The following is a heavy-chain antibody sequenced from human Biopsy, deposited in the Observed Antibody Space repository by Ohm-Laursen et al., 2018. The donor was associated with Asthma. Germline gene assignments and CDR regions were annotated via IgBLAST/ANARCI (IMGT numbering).Heavy chain of an antibody. D-gene: IGHD6-6*01. CDR2: IYYSGRT. CDR1: GGYTGSSDHH. Sequence: SETLSLTCRVPGGYTGSSDHHWAWIRQAPGKGLEWIGSIYYSGRTYYNPSLESRVTISADTSKNHFSLKVTSVTAADTAVYYCARAVSSSSYWYFDLWGRGDLVTVSS. J-gene: IGHJ2*01. CDR3: ARAVSSSSYWYFDL. V-gene: IGHV4-39*02.